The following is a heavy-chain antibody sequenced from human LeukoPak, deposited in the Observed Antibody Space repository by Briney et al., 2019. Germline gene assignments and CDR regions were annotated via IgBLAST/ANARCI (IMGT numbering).Heavy chain of an antibody. CDR1: GYTFTGYY. D-gene: IGHD6-13*01. CDR2: INPNSGGT. V-gene: IGHV1-2*02. Sequence: ASVKVSCKASGYTFTGYYMHWVRQAPGQGLEWMGWINPNSGGTNYAQKFQGRVTMTRDTSISTAYMELSRLRSDDTAVYYCARTWRSSSSFHMDVWGKGTTVTISS. J-gene: IGHJ6*03. CDR3: ARTWRSSSSFHMDV.